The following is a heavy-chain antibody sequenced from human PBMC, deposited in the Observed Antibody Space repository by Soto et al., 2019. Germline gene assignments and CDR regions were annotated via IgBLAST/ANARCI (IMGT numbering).Heavy chain of an antibody. V-gene: IGHV1-69*05. CDR3: ASHYYYYYGMDV. J-gene: IGHJ6*02. CDR2: IIPIFGTA. Sequence: SVKVSCQASGGTCSIYAISWVLQAPGQGLEWMGGIIPIFGTANYAQKLQGRVTMTTDTSTSTAYMELRSLRSDDTAVYYCASHYYYYYGMDVWGQGTTVTVSS. CDR1: GGTCSIYA.